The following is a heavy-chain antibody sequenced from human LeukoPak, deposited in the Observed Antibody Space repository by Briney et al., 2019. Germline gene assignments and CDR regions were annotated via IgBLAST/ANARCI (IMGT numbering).Heavy chain of an antibody. CDR1: GFTFRSYD. CDR3: AIWVTT. D-gene: IGHD4-11*01. J-gene: IGHJ1*01. V-gene: IGHV3-23*01. Sequence: TGGSLRLSCAAPGFTFRSYDMSWVRQAPGRGVEWVEAISGSGGSEYYADSVKGRFTISRDNSKDTLYLQMNSLRAEGTAVYYCAIWVTTGGQGTLVTVSS. CDR2: ISGSGGSE.